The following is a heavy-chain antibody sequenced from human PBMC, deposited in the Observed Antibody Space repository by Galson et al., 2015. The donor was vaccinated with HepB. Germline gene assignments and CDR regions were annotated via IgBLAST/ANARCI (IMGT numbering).Heavy chain of an antibody. CDR1: EFAFGAYT. CDR3: VRDQIGTFAFDI. V-gene: IGHV3-30-3*01. D-gene: IGHD1-26*01. Sequence: SCAASEFAFGAYTMHWVRQAPGKGVEWVAAITNNGGTKFYADSVRGRVTISRDNSESTVSLQMNNLIVEDTALYYCVRDQIGTFAFDIWGQGTMVTVSS. CDR2: ITNNGGTK. J-gene: IGHJ3*02.